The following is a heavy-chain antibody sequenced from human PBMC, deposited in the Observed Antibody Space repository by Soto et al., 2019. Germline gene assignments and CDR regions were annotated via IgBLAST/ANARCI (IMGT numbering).Heavy chain of an antibody. CDR1: GFTFSNYE. CDR3: MGDAGGGGPDFVPFNY. D-gene: IGHD3-16*01. CDR2: ISGNGGTI. Sequence: EVQLVESGGALVQPGGSLRLSCAASGFTFSNYEMDWVRQAPGKGLEWVSYISGNGGTIYYADSVKGRFTISRDNADNSLYLQMNGLRVEETGVYYWMGDAGGGGPDFVPFNYWGQGTLVTVSS. J-gene: IGHJ4*02. V-gene: IGHV3-48*03.